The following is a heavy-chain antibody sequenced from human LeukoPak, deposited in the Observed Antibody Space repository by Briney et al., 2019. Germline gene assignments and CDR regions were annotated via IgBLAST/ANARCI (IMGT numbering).Heavy chain of an antibody. Sequence: GESLKIFCKGSGYSFTSYWIGWVRQMPGKGLEWMGIIYPGDSDTRYSPSFQGQVTISADKSISTAYLQWSSLKASDTAMYYCARAPPYYYDSSGYYGLDAFDIWGQGTMVTVSS. CDR2: IYPGDSDT. V-gene: IGHV5-51*01. D-gene: IGHD3-22*01. J-gene: IGHJ3*02. CDR3: ARAPPYYYDSSGYYGLDAFDI. CDR1: GYSFTSYW.